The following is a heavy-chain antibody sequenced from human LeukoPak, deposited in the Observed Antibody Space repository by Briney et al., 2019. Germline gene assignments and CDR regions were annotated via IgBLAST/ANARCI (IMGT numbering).Heavy chain of an antibody. CDR1: GYTCTGYY. J-gene: IGHJ4*02. CDR3: ARETSEVDY. CDR2: INPNSGGT. Sequence: ASVKVCCEASGYTCTGYYMHWVRQAPGQGREWMGWINPNSGGTNYAQKFQGRVTMTRDTSISTAYMELSRLRSDDTAVYYCARETSEVDYWGQGTLVTVSS. V-gene: IGHV1-2*02.